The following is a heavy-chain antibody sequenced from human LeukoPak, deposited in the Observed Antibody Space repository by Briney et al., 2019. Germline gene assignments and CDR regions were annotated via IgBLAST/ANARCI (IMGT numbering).Heavy chain of an antibody. D-gene: IGHD3-22*01. CDR1: GYTFTGYY. Sequence: ASVKVSCKASGYTFTGYYLHWVRQAPGQGLEWMGWINPNSGDTNYAQKFQGRVTMTRDTSISTAYMELSRLRPDDTAVYYCAREYHYYDSSGYFFVEDDYWGQGTLVTVSS. CDR2: INPNSGDT. V-gene: IGHV1-2*02. J-gene: IGHJ4*02. CDR3: AREYHYYDSSGYFFVEDDY.